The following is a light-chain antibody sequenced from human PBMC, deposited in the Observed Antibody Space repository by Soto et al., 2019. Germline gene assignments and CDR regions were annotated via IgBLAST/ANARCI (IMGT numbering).Light chain of an antibody. J-gene: IGLJ3*02. CDR1: SSDVGDYEH. CDR3: GLFTSSATWV. V-gene: IGLV2-18*01. Sequence: QSALTQPPSVSGSPGQSVTISCTVTSSDVGDYEHVSWYQLAPGTAPKLLISDVINRPSGVPDRFSGSKSGNTPSLTISGLQAEDEADYYCGLFTSSATWVFGGGTTVTVL. CDR2: DVI.